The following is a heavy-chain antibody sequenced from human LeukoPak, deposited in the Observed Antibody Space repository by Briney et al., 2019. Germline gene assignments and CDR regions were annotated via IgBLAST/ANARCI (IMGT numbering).Heavy chain of an antibody. D-gene: IGHD6-6*01. J-gene: IGHJ4*02. CDR2: IYYSGST. V-gene: IGHV4-59*11. CDR1: GGSISSHY. Sequence: PSETPSLTCTVSGGSISSHYWSWIRQPPGKGLEWIGYIYYSGSTNYNPSLKSRVTISVDTSKNQFSLKLSSVTAADTAVYYCAAVEYSSSYLDYWGQGTLVTVSS. CDR3: AAVEYSSSYLDY.